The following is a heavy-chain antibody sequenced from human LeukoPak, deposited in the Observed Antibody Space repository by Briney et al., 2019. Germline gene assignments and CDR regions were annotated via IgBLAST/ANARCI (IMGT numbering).Heavy chain of an antibody. D-gene: IGHD2-21*01. CDR3: ARDLLWWKSFDY. CDR1: GFTFSSYE. Sequence: GGSLRLSCAASGFTFSSYEMNWVRQAPGKGLEWVSYISSSGSTIYYADSVKGRFTISRDNAKNSLYLQMNSLRAEDTAVYYCARDLLWWKSFDYWGQGTLVTVSS. V-gene: IGHV3-48*03. CDR2: ISSSGSTI. J-gene: IGHJ4*02.